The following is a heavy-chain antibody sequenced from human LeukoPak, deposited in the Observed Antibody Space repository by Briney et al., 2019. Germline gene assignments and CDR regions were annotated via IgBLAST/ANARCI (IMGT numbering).Heavy chain of an antibody. V-gene: IGHV4-38-2*02. D-gene: IGHD5-24*01. CDR3: ARANYGGFDY. CDR2: IYRSGST. CDR1: GFSISSGYY. Sequence: SETLSLTCIVSGFSISSGYYWGWMRQPPGKGLVWIGNIYRSGSTYYNPSLKSRVTISVDTSKNQFSLRLASVTAADTAVYYCARANYGGFDYWGQGTLVPVSS. J-gene: IGHJ4*02.